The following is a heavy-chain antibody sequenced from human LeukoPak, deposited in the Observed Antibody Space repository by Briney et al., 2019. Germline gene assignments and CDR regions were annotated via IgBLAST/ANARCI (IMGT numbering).Heavy chain of an antibody. CDR3: VRDTGYNKYGMDV. CDR1: GFTFTMFG. Sequence: GGSLRLSCAASGFTFTMFGIHWVRQAPGKGLEWVSVIWFDGSKTYYADSVKGRFTISRDTSQNTVFLQMNSLRAGDTAVYYCVRDTGYNKYGMDVWGKGTTVTVSS. J-gene: IGHJ6*04. CDR2: IWFDGSKT. V-gene: IGHV3-33*01. D-gene: IGHD1-14*01.